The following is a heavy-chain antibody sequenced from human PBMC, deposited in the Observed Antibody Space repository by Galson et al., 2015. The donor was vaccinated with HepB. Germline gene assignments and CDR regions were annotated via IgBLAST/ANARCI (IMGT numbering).Heavy chain of an antibody. J-gene: IGHJ6*02. CDR3: ARTSSYGSGSYYNYYYYGMDV. D-gene: IGHD3-10*01. CDR1: GYSFTSYW. V-gene: IGHV5-10-1*04. CDR2: IDPSDSDT. Sequence: SGAEVKKPGESLRISCKGSGYSFTSYWISWVRQMPGKGLEWMGRIDPSDSDTRYSPSFQGQVTISADKSISTAYLQWSSLKASDTAMYYCARTSSYGSGSYYNYYYYGMDVWGQGTTVTVSS.